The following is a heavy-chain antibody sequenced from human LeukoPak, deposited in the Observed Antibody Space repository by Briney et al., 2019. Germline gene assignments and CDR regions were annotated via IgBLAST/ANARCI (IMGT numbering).Heavy chain of an antibody. V-gene: IGHV3-7*01. CDR3: ARPIVVVTATQGYFDY. CDR1: GFTFSSYW. D-gene: IGHD2-21*02. J-gene: IGHJ4*02. CDR2: IKQDGSEK. Sequence: GGSLRLSCAASGFTFSSYWMSWVRLAPGKGLEWVANIKQDGSEKYYVDSVKGRFTISRDNAKNSLYLQMNSLRAEDTAVYYCARPIVVVTATQGYFDYWGQGTLVTVSS.